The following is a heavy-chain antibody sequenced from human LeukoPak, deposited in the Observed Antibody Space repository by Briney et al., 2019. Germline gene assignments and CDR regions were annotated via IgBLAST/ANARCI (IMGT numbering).Heavy chain of an antibody. CDR2: ISSSSSTI. CDR3: AKEAHSGSAYYFDY. V-gene: IGHV3-48*04. D-gene: IGHD1-26*01. J-gene: IGHJ4*02. Sequence: GGSLRLSCAASGFTFSSYSMNWVRQAPGKGLEWVSYISSSSSTIYYADSVKGRFTISRDNAKNSLYLQMNSLRAEDTAVYYCAKEAHSGSAYYFDYWGQGTLVTVSS. CDR1: GFTFSSYS.